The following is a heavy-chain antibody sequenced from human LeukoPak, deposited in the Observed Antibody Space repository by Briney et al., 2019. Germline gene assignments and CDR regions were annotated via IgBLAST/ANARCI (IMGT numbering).Heavy chain of an antibody. D-gene: IGHD6-13*01. Sequence: GESLKISCKGSGYSFTSYWIGWVRQMPGKGLEWMGIIYPGDSDTRYSPSFQGQVTISADKSISTAYLQWSSLKASDTAMYYCATQRGSSSWSDAFDIWGQGTMVTVSS. CDR1: GYSFTSYW. CDR2: IYPGDSDT. J-gene: IGHJ3*02. V-gene: IGHV5-51*01. CDR3: ATQRGSSSWSDAFDI.